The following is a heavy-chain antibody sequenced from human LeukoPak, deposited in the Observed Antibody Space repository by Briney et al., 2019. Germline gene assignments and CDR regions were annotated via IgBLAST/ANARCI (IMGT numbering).Heavy chain of an antibody. J-gene: IGHJ3*02. CDR3: AKSNGYGLIDI. Sequence: PSETLSLTCTVFDDSLNNYYWNWIRQPPGKGLEWIGYIYYSGHTNYNPSLNSRVAISIDTSKSQFSLKLSSVTAADTAVYYCAKSNGYGLIDIWGQGTMVTVSS. V-gene: IGHV4-59*01. D-gene: IGHD3-22*01. CDR1: DDSLNNYY. CDR2: IYYSGHT.